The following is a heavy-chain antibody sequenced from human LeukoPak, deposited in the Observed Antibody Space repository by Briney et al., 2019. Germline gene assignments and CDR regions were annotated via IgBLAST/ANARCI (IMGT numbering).Heavy chain of an antibody. D-gene: IGHD2/OR15-2a*01. CDR1: GPRLTQYY. J-gene: IGHJ4*01. Sequence: PAAPPSLPCAYSGPRLTQYYTLGVPTSPAKGLECVSFINSGGNTYYTDSLMGRFTIFRDNTTNTAFLQMGSIRGEETAVYYCAICYYAGSASFYYFYYWGHRTPVTVSS. CDR2: INSGGNT. CDR3: AICYYAGSASFYYFYY. V-gene: IGHV3-53*01.